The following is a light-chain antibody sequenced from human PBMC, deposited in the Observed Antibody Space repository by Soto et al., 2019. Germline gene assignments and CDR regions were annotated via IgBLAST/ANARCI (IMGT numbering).Light chain of an antibody. CDR1: QSISSY. J-gene: IGKJ4*01. Sequence: DIQMTQSPSSLSASVGDRVTITCRASQSISSYLNWFQQNPGQAPKLLIYAASSLQSGVPSRFSGSGSGTEFTLTISSLQPEDFATYYCQQSYSTPLTFGGGTKVDIK. CDR3: QQSYSTPLT. V-gene: IGKV1-39*01. CDR2: AAS.